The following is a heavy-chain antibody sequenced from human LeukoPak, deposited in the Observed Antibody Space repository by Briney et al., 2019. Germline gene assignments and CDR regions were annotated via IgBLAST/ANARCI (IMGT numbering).Heavy chain of an antibody. CDR3: ARDKDGMDV. CDR1: GYTFTDHY. CDR2: INPNSGGT. Sequence: ASVKVSCKASGYTFTDHYMHWVRQAPGQGLEWMGWINPNSGGTKYAEKFQGRVNMARDTSITTAYMELSRLRSDDTAVYYCARDKDGMDVWGQGTTVTVSS. J-gene: IGHJ6*02. V-gene: IGHV1-2*02.